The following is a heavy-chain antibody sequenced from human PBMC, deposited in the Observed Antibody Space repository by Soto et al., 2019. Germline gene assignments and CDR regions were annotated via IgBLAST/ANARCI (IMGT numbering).Heavy chain of an antibody. J-gene: IGHJ4*02. D-gene: IGHD5-18*01. CDR1: GFTFTTHG. V-gene: IGHV1-18*01. CDR2: ISTYNGNT. CDR3: ARDYSGSGFDY. Sequence: ASVKGSCKASGFTFTTHGFNWGRQAPGQGLEWMGWISTYNGNTNYAQKFQGRVTMTTDTSTSTAYMDLRSLRSDDTAVYYCARDYSGSGFDYWGQGTLVTVSS.